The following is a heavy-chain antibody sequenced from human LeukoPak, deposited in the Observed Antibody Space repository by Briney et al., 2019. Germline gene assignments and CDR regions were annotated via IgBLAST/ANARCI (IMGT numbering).Heavy chain of an antibody. CDR1: GGSISIYY. CDR2: IYYSGST. Sequence: SETLSLTCTVSGGSISIYYWSWIRQPPGKGLEWIGYIYYSGSTNYNPSLKSRVTISVDTSKNQFSLKLSSVTAADTAVYYCARGRGYSYGLFDYWGQGTLVTVSS. D-gene: IGHD5-18*01. J-gene: IGHJ4*02. V-gene: IGHV4-59*01. CDR3: ARGRGYSYGLFDY.